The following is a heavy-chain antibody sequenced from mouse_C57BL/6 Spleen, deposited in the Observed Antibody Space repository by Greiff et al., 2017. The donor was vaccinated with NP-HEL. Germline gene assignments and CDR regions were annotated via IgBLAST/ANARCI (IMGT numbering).Heavy chain of an antibody. CDR2: IWSGGST. J-gene: IGHJ4*01. CDR1: GFSLTSYG. V-gene: IGHV2-2*01. Sequence: QVQLQQSGPGLVQPSQSLSITCTVSGFSLTSYGVHWVRQSPGKGLEWLGVIWSGGSTDYNAAFISRLSISKDNSKSQVFFKMNSLQADDTAIYYCAPTTVVARGYAMDYWGQGTSVTVSS. D-gene: IGHD1-1*01. CDR3: APTTVVARGYAMDY.